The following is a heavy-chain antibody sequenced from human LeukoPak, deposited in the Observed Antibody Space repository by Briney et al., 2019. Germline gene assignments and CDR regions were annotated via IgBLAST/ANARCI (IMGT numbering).Heavy chain of an antibody. CDR2: IYYSGST. Sequence: SETLSLTCTVSGGSISSYYWSWIRQPPGKGLEWIGYIYYSGSTNYNPSLKSRVTISVDTSKNQFSLKLSSVTAADTAVYYCARIAVAGYYYYMDVWGKGTTVTVSS. CDR1: GGSISSYY. CDR3: ARIAVAGYYYYMDV. J-gene: IGHJ6*03. D-gene: IGHD6-19*01. V-gene: IGHV4-59*01.